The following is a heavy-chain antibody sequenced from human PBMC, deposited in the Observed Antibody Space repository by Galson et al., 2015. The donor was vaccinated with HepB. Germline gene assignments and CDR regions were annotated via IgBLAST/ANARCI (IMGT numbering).Heavy chain of an antibody. J-gene: IGHJ4*02. CDR1: GFTVSSNY. Sequence: SLRLSCAASGFTVSSNYMSWVRQAPGKGLEWVSVIYSGGSTYYADPVKGRFTISRDNSKNTLYFQMNSLRAEDTAVYYCARVWSRTYYYDSSGYGSLDYWGQGTLVTVSS. CDR3: ARVWSRTYYYDSSGYGSLDY. CDR2: IYSGGST. D-gene: IGHD3-22*01. V-gene: IGHV3-53*01.